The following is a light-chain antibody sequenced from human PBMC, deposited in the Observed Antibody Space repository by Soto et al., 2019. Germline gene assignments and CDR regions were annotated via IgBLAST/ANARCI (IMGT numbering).Light chain of an antibody. CDR3: QQYNDWPLT. V-gene: IGKV3-15*01. CDR1: QSVNNN. CDR2: GAS. J-gene: IGKJ4*01. Sequence: EIVMTQSPATLSLSPGERATLSCRASQSVNNNLAWYQQKPCQPPRRLIYGASASAPGIPARFSSSGSGTDFPLTISSLQTEDFADYYYQQYNDWPLTFGGGTKVEIK.